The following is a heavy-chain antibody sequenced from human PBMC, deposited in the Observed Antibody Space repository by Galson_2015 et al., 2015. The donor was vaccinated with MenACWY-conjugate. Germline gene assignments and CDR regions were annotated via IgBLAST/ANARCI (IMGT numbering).Heavy chain of an antibody. CDR3: AKESIAATNEYYFDY. D-gene: IGHD6-6*01. CDR2: ISYDGSNK. V-gene: IGHV3-30*18. J-gene: IGHJ4*02. CDR1: GFTFSSYG. Sequence: SLRLSCAASGFTFSSYGMHWVRQAPGKGLEWVAVISYDGSNKYYADSVKGRFTISRDNSKNTLYLQMNSLRAEDTAVYYCAKESIAATNEYYFDYSGQGTLVTVSS.